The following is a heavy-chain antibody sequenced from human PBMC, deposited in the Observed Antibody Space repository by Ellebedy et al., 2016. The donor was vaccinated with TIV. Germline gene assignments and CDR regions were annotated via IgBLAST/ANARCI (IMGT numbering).Heavy chain of an antibody. Sequence: GGSLRLXXAASGFTFTTYWMHWVRQAPGEGLACVSRIKSDGSSTFYADSVKGRFTISRDNAKNTLYLQMNSLRAEDTAMYFCARGYYYGMDVWGQGTTVTVSS. V-gene: IGHV3-74*01. CDR2: IKSDGSST. CDR1: GFTFTTYW. J-gene: IGHJ6*02. CDR3: ARGYYYGMDV.